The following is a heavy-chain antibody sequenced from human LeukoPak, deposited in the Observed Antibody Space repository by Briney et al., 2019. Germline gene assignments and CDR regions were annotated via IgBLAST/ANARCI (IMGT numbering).Heavy chain of an antibody. Sequence: GGSLRLSCSASGFTFSDYDMNWVRQAPGMGLGWVSSISYLSSHVYYGDSVKGRFSISRDNAKNSLYLQMNSLGAEDTAIYYCGRAFPPLRTSSAGDLWGQGILVTVSS. D-gene: IGHD3-16*01. V-gene: IGHV3-21*01. CDR1: GFTFSDYD. J-gene: IGHJ4*02. CDR3: GRAFPPLRTSSAGDL. CDR2: ISYLSSHV.